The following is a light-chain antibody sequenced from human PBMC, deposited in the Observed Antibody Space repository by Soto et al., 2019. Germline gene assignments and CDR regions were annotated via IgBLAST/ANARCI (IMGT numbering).Light chain of an antibody. CDR1: QGISSY. Sequence: DIQLTQSPSFLSASVGDRVTITCRASQGISSYLAWYQQKPGKAPKLLIYAASTVQSVVPSRFSGSGSGTEFTPTISRLQPEDFATLCCQHLNSYPLSFGPGTKVDIK. CDR3: QHLNSYPLS. J-gene: IGKJ3*01. V-gene: IGKV1-9*01. CDR2: AAS.